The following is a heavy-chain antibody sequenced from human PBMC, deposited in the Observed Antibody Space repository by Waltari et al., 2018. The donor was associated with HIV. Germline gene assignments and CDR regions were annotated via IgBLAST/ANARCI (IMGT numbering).Heavy chain of an antibody. CDR3: ASPISPGGMYYYGMDV. D-gene: IGHD3-16*01. CDR2: IIPVFGTT. V-gene: IGHV1-69*12. Sequence: QVQLVQSGAEGKKPGSSVKVSCKASGDTFSSYAIRWVRQARGQGLEWMGGIIPVFGTTNYAQKFQGRVTITADESTSTAYMELSSLRSEDTAVYYCASPISPGGMYYYGMDVWGQGTTVTVSS. CDR1: GDTFSSYA. J-gene: IGHJ6*02.